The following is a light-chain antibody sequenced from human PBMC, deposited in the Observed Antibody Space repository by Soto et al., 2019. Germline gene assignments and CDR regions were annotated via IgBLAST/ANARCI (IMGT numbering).Light chain of an antibody. CDR3: QQYSIVSLT. Sequence: DIQMTQSPSTVSASVGDRVTITCRASQSISSWLAWYQQKPGKAPKLLIKQASSLESGVPSRFSGSGSGTEFTLAISSLQPDDFATYYCQQYSIVSLTFGGGTKVELK. J-gene: IGKJ4*01. V-gene: IGKV1-5*03. CDR2: QAS. CDR1: QSISSW.